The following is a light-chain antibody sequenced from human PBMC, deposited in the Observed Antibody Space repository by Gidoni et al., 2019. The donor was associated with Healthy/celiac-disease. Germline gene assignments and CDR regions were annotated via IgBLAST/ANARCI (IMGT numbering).Light chain of an antibody. CDR2: DAS. Sequence: DIQMTPSPSSLSASVGDRVTITCQASQDISNYLHWYQQKPGKAPKLLIYDASNLETGVPSRFSGSGSGTDFTFTISSLQPEDIATYYCQQYDNLPRTFGQGTKLEIK. J-gene: IGKJ2*01. V-gene: IGKV1-33*01. CDR1: QDISNY. CDR3: QQYDNLPRT.